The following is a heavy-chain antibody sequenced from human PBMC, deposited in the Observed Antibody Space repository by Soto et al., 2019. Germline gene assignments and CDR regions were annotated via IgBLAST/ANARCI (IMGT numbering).Heavy chain of an antibody. J-gene: IGHJ4*02. V-gene: IGHV3-23*01. CDR1: GFTFNTFA. D-gene: IGHD2-15*01. CDR2: LSGSGSLS. CDR3: ARDRGGALDS. Sequence: EVLLLESGGGLVQPGGSLRLSCAASGFTFNTFAMTWVRQAPGKGLEWVSALSGSGSLSYYADSVKGRFTISRDTSNNTLYLQMNTLIVYETAVDFCARDRGGALDSWGQENLVNVAS.